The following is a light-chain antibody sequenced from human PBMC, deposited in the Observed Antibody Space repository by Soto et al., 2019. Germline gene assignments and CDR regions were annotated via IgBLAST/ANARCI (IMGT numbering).Light chain of an antibody. Sequence: QSVLTQPPSASVTPGQSVTISCSGSSSNIESNFVYWYQQFPGTAPRLLIYRNNQRPSGVPDRFSGSKSGTSASLAISALRSEDEADYYCTVWDDSLRGRLFGGGTQLTVL. CDR3: TVWDDSLRGRL. CDR1: SSNIESNF. CDR2: RNN. V-gene: IGLV1-47*01. J-gene: IGLJ2*01.